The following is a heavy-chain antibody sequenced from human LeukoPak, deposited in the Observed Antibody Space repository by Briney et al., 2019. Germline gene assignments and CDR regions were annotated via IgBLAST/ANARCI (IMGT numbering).Heavy chain of an antibody. CDR1: GDSISSSSYS. CDR2: ISYSGAS. V-gene: IGHV4-39*07. D-gene: IGHD3-16*02. J-gene: IGHJ4*02. Sequence: SETLSLTCTVSGDSISSSSYSWGWIRQPPGKGLEWIGSISYSGASYYTPSLRSRVTISVDTSKNQFSLKLSSVTAADTAVYYCATTPYDYVWGSYRYTPDWGQGTLVTVSS. CDR3: ATTPYDYVWGSYRYTPD.